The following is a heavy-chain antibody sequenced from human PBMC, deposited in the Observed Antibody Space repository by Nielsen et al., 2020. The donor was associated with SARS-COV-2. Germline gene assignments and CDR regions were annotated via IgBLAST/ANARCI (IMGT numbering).Heavy chain of an antibody. CDR3: ASELVPGYYGMDV. J-gene: IGHJ6*02. CDR1: GFTFSSYG. CDR2: IWYDGSNK. V-gene: IGHV3-33*08. D-gene: IGHD6-13*01. Sequence: GESLKISCEASGFTFSSYGMHWVRQAPGKGLEWVAVIWYDGSNKYYADSVKGRFTISRDNSKNTLYLQMNSLRAEDTAVYYCASELVPGYYGMDVWGQGTTVTVSS.